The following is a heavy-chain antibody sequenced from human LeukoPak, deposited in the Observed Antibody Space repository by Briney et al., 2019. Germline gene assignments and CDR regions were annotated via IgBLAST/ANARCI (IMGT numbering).Heavy chain of an antibody. CDR2: IRYDGSNK. V-gene: IGHV3-30*02. Sequence: PGGSLRLSCAASGFTFSSYGMHWVRQAPGKGLEWVAFIRYDGSNKYYADSVKGRFTIPRDNSKNTLYLQMNSLRAEDTAVYYCAKRYGSGSSLTNWFDPWGQGTLVTVSS. CDR1: GFTFSSYG. D-gene: IGHD3-10*01. CDR3: AKRYGSGSSLTNWFDP. J-gene: IGHJ5*02.